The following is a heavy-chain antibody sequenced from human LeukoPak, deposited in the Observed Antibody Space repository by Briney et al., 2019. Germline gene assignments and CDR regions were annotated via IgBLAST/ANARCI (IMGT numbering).Heavy chain of an antibody. D-gene: IGHD3-22*01. J-gene: IGHJ4*02. CDR1: GFTFSSYE. V-gene: IGHV3-48*03. Sequence: GGSLRLSCAVPGFTFSSYEMNWIRQAPGKGLEWVSYISSSGSTIYYADSVKGRFTISRDNSKNTLYLQMNSLRAEDTAVYYCAKTLTMILVLRGGFDYWGQGALVTVSS. CDR3: AKTLTMILVLRGGFDY. CDR2: ISSSGSTI.